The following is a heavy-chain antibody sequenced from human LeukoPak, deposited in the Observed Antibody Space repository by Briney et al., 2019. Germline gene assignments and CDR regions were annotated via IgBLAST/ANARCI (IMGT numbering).Heavy chain of an antibody. V-gene: IGHV3-7*03. Sequence: GGSLRLSCAASGFTFSRYWMSWVRQAPGKGLEWVANIKQDGSEKYYVDSVKGRFTISRDNAKNSLYLQMNSLRAEDTAVCYCASRLRYFDWPEDYWGQGTLVTVSS. CDR2: IKQDGSEK. CDR3: ASRLRYFDWPEDY. D-gene: IGHD3-9*01. CDR1: GFTFSRYW. J-gene: IGHJ4*02.